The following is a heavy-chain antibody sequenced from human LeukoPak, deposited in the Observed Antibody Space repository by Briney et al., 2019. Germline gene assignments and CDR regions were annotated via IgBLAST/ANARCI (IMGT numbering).Heavy chain of an antibody. CDR3: AKERQWLVLADY. CDR2: ISSNGGTS. J-gene: IGHJ4*02. V-gene: IGHV3-23*01. CDR1: GITFTNYA. D-gene: IGHD6-19*01. Sequence: SGGSLRLSCVASGITFTNYAMGWVRQSPGKGLEWVSTISSNGGTSFYADSVKGRFTISRDSSKNTLFLQMNSLRAEDTAVYYCAKERQWLVLADYWGQGTLVTVSS.